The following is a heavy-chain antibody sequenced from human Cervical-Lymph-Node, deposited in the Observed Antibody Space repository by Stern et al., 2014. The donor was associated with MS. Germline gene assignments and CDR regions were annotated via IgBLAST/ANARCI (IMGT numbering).Heavy chain of an antibody. CDR3: TTLPFTVTTASYTYGMDV. J-gene: IGHJ6*02. D-gene: IGHD4-17*01. V-gene: IGHV3-74*01. CDR1: GFTLRRFW. CDR2: INSDGNIT. Sequence: EVQLVESGGGLVQPGGSLRLSCVASGFTLRRFWMHWVRQAPGKGLVWVSRINSDGNITNYADSVKGRFTISRDNAKNTLYLQMNSLRADDTAVYYCTTLPFTVTTASYTYGMDVWGQGTTVTVSS.